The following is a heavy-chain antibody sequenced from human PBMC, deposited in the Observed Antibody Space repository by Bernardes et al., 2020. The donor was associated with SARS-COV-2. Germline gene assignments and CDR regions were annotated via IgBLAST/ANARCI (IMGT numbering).Heavy chain of an antibody. CDR3: ARGSIYSSGWYGHYYFYY. CDR1: GGSISSYY. J-gene: IGHJ4*02. Sequence: SEPLSLTCTVSGGSISSYYWSWIRQPPGKGLEWTGYIYYSGSTNYNPSLKSRVTISVDTSKNQFSLKLSSVTAADTAVYCCARGSIYSSGWYGHYYFYYWGKGTLVTVS. V-gene: IGHV4-59*12. D-gene: IGHD6-19*01. CDR2: IYYSGST.